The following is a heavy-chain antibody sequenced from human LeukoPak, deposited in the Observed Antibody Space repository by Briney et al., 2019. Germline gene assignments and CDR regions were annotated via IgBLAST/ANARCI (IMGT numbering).Heavy chain of an antibody. CDR3: ARPVPSRLGWFDP. CDR2: IDYSGST. D-gene: IGHD1-1*01. CDR1: GDSISNFY. Sequence: SETLSLTCSVSGDSISNFYWSWIRQPPGKGLEWIGYIDYSGSTSYNPSLKSRVSISVHTSKNQFSLKLTSVTAADTAVYYCARPVPSRLGWFDPWGQGTLVTVSS. V-gene: IGHV4-59*08. J-gene: IGHJ5*02.